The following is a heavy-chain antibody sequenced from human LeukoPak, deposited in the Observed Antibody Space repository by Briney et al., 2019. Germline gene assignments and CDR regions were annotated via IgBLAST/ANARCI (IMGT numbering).Heavy chain of an antibody. Sequence: GRSLRLSCAASGFVFSGHVMHWVRQAPGQGLEWMGWINPNSGGTNYAQKFQGRVTMTRDTSISTAYMELSRLRSDDTAVYYCARVKGGSGRTYYFDYWGQGTLVTVSS. CDR2: INPNSGGT. CDR3: ARVKGGSGRTYYFDY. D-gene: IGHD6-19*01. CDR1: GFVFSGHV. J-gene: IGHJ4*02. V-gene: IGHV1-2*02.